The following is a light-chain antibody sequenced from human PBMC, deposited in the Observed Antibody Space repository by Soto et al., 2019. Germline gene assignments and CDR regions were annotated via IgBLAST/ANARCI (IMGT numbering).Light chain of an antibody. CDR2: GSS. V-gene: IGKV1-39*01. CDR1: QSIRSY. Sequence: DIQMTQSPSALSASVGDRVTITCRASQSIRSYLNWYQKKPGRAPQLLMYGSSSLQTGVPPRISGSGSGTEFTLTISSLQPEDFGTYYCQQTYDSLVSFGGGTKVDIK. CDR3: QQTYDSLVS. J-gene: IGKJ4*01.